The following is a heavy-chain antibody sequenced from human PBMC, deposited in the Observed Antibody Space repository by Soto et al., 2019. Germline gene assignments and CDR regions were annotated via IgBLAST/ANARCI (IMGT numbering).Heavy chain of an antibody. CDR3: ARDPPIPGSLRGTPLMHV. CDR1: GYSFTSYG. CDR2: ISAYNGNT. D-gene: IGHD1-20*01. V-gene: IGHV1-18*04. Sequence: QIQLVQSGPEVQQPGASVKVSCKASGYSFTSYGISWVRQAPGQGLEWVGWISAYNGNTNYAQSLKGRVTTTTDPSTNTAYMELKSLRSDDTAVYYCARDPPIPGSLRGTPLMHVCGQGTKVTVSS. J-gene: IGHJ6*01.